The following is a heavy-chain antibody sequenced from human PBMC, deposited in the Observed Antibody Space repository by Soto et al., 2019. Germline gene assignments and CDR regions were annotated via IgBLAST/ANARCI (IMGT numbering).Heavy chain of an antibody. CDR2: ISGTGVPT. V-gene: IGHV3-23*01. J-gene: IGHJ5*02. D-gene: IGHD2-2*01. CDR1: GFTFSDYA. Sequence: PVGSLRLSCAASGFTFSDYAMSWVRQAPGKGLECLSLISGTGVPTLYAGSVKGRFSVSRDNSKNTLFLEMNDLRVDDTAIYYCAKSFCSSSSCFFLWVDPWGPGTLVTVSS. CDR3: AKSFCSSSSCFFLWVDP.